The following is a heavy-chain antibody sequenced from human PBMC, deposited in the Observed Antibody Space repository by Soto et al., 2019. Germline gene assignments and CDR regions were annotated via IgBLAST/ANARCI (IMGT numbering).Heavy chain of an antibody. J-gene: IGHJ6*02. CDR2: IDPSDSYT. V-gene: IGHV5-10-1*01. Sequence: PGESLKISCRGSGYSFTSYWISLVRQMPGKGLEWMGRIDPSDSYTNYSPSFQGHVTISADKSISTAYLQWSSLKASDTAMYYCARIRTYYYGSGAAAPGYYYYGMDVWGQGTTVTVS. D-gene: IGHD3-10*01. CDR3: ARIRTYYYGSGAAAPGYYYYGMDV. CDR1: GYSFTSYW.